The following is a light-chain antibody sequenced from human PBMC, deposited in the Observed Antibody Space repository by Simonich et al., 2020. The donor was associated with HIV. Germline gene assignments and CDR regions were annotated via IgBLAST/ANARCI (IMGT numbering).Light chain of an antibody. CDR1: SGHSSYA. CDR2: LNSDGSH. V-gene: IGLV4-69*01. Sequence: QLVLTQSPSASASLGASVTLTCTLSSGHSSYAIAWHQQQPEKGTRYLMKLNSDGSHSTGDGIPDRFSGSSSGAGRYLTISSLQSEDEADYYCQTWGTGIRVFGGGTKLTVL. CDR3: QTWGTGIRV. J-gene: IGLJ3*02.